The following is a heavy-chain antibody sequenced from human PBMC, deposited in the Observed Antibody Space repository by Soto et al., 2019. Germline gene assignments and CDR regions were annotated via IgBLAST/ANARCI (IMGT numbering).Heavy chain of an antibody. CDR3: ARVPGS. J-gene: IGHJ5*02. CDR2: IYHSGST. V-gene: IGHV4-30-2*01. CDR1: ALAISSGAYT. Sequence: TLSLTIPLSALAISSGAYTWSWIRQPPGKGLEWIGYIYHSGSTYYNPSLKSRVTISVDRSKNQFSLKLSCVAAADTAVYYWARVPGSWGQGTLDTVS.